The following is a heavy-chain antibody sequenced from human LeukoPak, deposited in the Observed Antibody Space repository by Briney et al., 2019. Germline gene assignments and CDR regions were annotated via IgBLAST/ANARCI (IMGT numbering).Heavy chain of an antibody. V-gene: IGHV3-7*04. J-gene: IGHJ4*02. CDR3: ARENYFDY. Sequence: GGSLRLSCAASGLTFSRFWMGWVRQAPGKGLEWVANIKPDGSEKNYGDSERGRFTISRDNARNSLYLQMNSLRAEDTAVYYCARENYFDYWGQGTLVTVSS. CDR2: IKPDGSEK. CDR1: GLTFSRFW.